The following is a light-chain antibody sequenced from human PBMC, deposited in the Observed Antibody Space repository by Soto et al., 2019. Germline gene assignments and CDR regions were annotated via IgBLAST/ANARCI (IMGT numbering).Light chain of an antibody. CDR3: QQYGGSSPSYT. V-gene: IGKV3-20*01. CDR2: RAS. CDR1: QSITTSF. J-gene: IGKJ2*01. Sequence: EIVLTQSPGTLSLSPGERATLSCRASQSITTSFLAWYQQKPGQAPRLLLYRASTRVTGIPDRFSGSGSGTDFTLTISRLEPEDFAVYYCQQYGGSSPSYTFGQGTNVEIK.